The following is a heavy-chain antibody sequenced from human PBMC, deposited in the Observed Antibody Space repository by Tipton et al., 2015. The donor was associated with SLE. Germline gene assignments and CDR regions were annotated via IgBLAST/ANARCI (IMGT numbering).Heavy chain of an antibody. D-gene: IGHD4-23*01. CDR1: GGSIRSSSYF. J-gene: IGHJ4*02. CDR3: ARQYPVTNSPSRPWGY. CDR2: IHYRGAP. V-gene: IGHV4-39*07. Sequence: GLVKPSETLSLACTVSGGSIRSSSYFWGWVRQPPGKRLEWLGSIHYRGAPTYNPSLESRVTISGDSSKNQFSLRVSSLTATDTAVYYGARQYPVTNSPSRPWGYWGQGILVTVSS.